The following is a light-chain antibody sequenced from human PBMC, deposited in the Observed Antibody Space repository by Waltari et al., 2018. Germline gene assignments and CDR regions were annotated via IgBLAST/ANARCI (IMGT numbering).Light chain of an antibody. CDR1: SDINVGDYN. J-gene: IGLJ3*02. CDR2: YKSDSEK. CDR3: MFWPSNVWV. Sequence: QPVLNQPPSSSASPGESARLTCTLPSDINVGDYNIYWYQPKPGSPPRFLLYYKSDSEKAQGSGVPSRFSGSKDASANAGILLISGLQSEDEADYYCMFWPSNVWVFGGGTKLTVL. V-gene: IGLV5-37*01.